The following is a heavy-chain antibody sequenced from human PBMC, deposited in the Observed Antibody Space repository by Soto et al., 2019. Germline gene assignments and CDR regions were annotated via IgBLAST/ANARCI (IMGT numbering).Heavy chain of an antibody. V-gene: IGHV3-23*01. Sequence: PGGSLRLSCAAYGFTFSSYGMSWVRQAPGKGLEWVSAISGSGDRTYYADSVKGRFILSRDNSKNTLDLQMNSLRVEDTAIYYCAKDQAEGGEEYGFCYYYGLDDWGQGPMVNVSS. CDR2: ISGSGDRT. D-gene: IGHD3-10*01. CDR1: GFTFSSYG. CDR3: AKDQAEGGEEYGFCYYYGLDD. J-gene: IGHJ6*02.